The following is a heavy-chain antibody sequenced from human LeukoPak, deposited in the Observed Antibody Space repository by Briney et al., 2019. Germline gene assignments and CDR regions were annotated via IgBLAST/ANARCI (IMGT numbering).Heavy chain of an antibody. CDR3: ARTYYFGSGSYRY. Sequence: KPSETLSLTCAVYGGSFSGYYWSWIRQPPGKGLEWIGEINHSGSTSYNPSLKSRVTISVDTSKNQFSLKLSSVTAADTAVYYCARTYYFGSGSYRYWGQGTLVTVSS. CDR1: GGSFSGYY. J-gene: IGHJ4*02. D-gene: IGHD3-10*01. V-gene: IGHV4-34*01. CDR2: INHSGST.